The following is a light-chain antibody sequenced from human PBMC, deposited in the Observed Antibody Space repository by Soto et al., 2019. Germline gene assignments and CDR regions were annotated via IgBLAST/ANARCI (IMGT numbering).Light chain of an antibody. V-gene: IGKV4-1*01. CDR2: WAS. Sequence: DNVMTQSPDSLAVSLGERATINCKSSQSVLYSSDNKNYLAWYQHKPGQPPKLLIYWASTRESGVPDRFSGGGSGTDFTLTISSLQAEDVAVYYCQQYLSIPRTFGQGTKVDIK. J-gene: IGKJ1*01. CDR1: QSVLYSSDNKNY. CDR3: QQYLSIPRT.